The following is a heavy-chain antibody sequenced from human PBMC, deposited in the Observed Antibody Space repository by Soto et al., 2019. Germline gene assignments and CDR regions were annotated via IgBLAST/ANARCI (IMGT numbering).Heavy chain of an antibody. Sequence: SETLSLTCTVSGGSISSYYWSWIRQPPGKGLEWIGEINHSGNTNYNPSLKSRVTISVDTSKNQFSLKLSSVTAADTAVYYCARVAYGDYEMGAFGFWGQGTLVTVSS. V-gene: IGHV4-34*01. CDR2: INHSGNT. CDR1: GGSISSYY. CDR3: ARVAYGDYEMGAFGF. J-gene: IGHJ4*02. D-gene: IGHD4-17*01.